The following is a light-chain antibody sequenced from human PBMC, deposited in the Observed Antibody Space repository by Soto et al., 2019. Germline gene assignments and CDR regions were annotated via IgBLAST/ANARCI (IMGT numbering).Light chain of an antibody. CDR3: QSYDSSLSGPYVV. V-gene: IGLV1-40*01. Sequence: QSVLTQPPSVSGAPGQRVTISCTGSSPNIGAGYDVHWYQQLPGTAPKLLIYGNSNRPSGVPDRFSGSKSGTSASLAITGLQAEDEADYYCQSYDSSLSGPYVVFGGGTKLTV. CDR1: SPNIGAGYD. J-gene: IGLJ2*01. CDR2: GNS.